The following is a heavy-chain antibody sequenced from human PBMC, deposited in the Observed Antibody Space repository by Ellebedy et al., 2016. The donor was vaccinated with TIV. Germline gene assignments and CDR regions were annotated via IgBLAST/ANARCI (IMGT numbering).Heavy chain of an antibody. J-gene: IGHJ4*02. CDR2: MAYRGRI. Sequence: MPSETLSLTCTVSGGPISCSYWSWIRQPPGERLEWIGYMAYRGRIHHNPPLKSRVTISLDTSKNQCALRLTSVTAADTAVYYCAGLQHGSVVGYFDYWGQGTLVTVSS. CDR1: GGPISCSY. CDR3: AGLQHGSVVGYFDY. D-gene: IGHD2-21*01. V-gene: IGHV4-59*03.